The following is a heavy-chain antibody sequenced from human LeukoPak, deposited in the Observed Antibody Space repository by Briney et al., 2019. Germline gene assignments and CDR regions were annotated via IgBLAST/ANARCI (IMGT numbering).Heavy chain of an antibody. Sequence: SETLSLTCAVSGYSISSGYYWGWIRQPPGKGLEWIGSIYHSGSTYYNPSLKSRVTISVDTSKNQFSLKLSSVTAADTAVYYCARDPPPRYCSSTSCKSAWGQGTLVTVSS. J-gene: IGHJ5*02. CDR3: ARDPPPRYCSSTSCKSA. CDR2: IYHSGST. V-gene: IGHV4-38-2*02. CDR1: GYSISSGYY. D-gene: IGHD2-2*01.